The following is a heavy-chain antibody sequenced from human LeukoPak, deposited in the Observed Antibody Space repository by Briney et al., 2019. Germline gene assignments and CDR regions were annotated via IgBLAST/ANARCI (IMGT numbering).Heavy chain of an antibody. Sequence: GASVKVSCKASGFTFTNSAMQWVRQARGQRLEWIGWIVVGSGNTNYAQRFQERVTITRDMSASTAFMELSSLRSEDTAVYYCAAGIDSSGYDAFDIWGQGTMVTVSS. D-gene: IGHD3-22*01. V-gene: IGHV1-58*02. CDR1: GFTFTNSA. CDR2: IVVGSGNT. J-gene: IGHJ3*02. CDR3: AAGIDSSGYDAFDI.